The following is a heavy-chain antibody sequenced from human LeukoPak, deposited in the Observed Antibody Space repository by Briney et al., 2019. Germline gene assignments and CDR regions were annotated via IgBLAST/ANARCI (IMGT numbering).Heavy chain of an antibody. CDR1: GFTFSSYA. D-gene: IGHD4-17*01. V-gene: IGHV3-23*01. CDR3: ARYPDYGDYYFDY. CDR2: ISGSGGST. Sequence: GGSLRLSCAASGFTFSSYAMSWVRQAPGKRLEWVSAISGSGGSTYYADSVKGRFTISRDNSKNTLYLQMNSLRAEDTAVYYCARYPDYGDYYFDYWGQGTLVTVSS. J-gene: IGHJ4*02.